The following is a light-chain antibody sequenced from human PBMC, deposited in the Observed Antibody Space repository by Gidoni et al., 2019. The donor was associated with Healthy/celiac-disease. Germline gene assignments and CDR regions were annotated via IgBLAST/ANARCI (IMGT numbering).Light chain of an antibody. CDR2: KDS. J-gene: IGLJ2*01. CDR1: ALPKQY. Sequence: SYELTQPPSVSVSPGQTARITCSGEALPKQYAYWYQQKPDQAPVLVIYKDSERPPGIPERFSGSSSGTTVTLTISGVQAEDEADYYCQSADSSGTYVVFGGGTKLTVL. V-gene: IGLV3-25*03. CDR3: QSADSSGTYVV.